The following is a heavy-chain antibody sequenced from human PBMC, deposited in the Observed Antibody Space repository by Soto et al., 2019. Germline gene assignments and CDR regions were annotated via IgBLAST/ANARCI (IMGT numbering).Heavy chain of an antibody. CDR2: IGTAGDT. D-gene: IGHD3-3*01. J-gene: IGHJ2*01. Sequence: EVQLVESGGGLVQPGGSLRLSCAASGFTFSSYDMHWVRQATGKGLEWVSAIGTAGDTYYPGSVKGRFTISRENAKNSLYLQMNSLRAGDTAVYYCARAFCWGPYWYFDLWGRGTLVTVSS. CDR1: GFTFSSYD. CDR3: ARAFCWGPYWYFDL. V-gene: IGHV3-13*01.